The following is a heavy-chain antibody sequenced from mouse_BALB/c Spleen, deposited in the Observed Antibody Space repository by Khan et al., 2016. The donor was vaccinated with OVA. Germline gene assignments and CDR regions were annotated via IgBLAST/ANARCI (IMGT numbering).Heavy chain of an antibody. V-gene: IGHV2-6-1*01. CDR2: IWSDGST. CDR3: ARQPYYHYNIMDY. D-gene: IGHD2-10*01. J-gene: IGHJ4*01. CDR1: GFSLTNYG. Sequence: QVQLKQSGPGLVAPSQSLSITCTISGFSLTNYGIHWVRQPPGKGLEWLVMIWSDGSTTTYSALYSRLSISTVNSSSHAFLKMNSLQTDDTAMHYCARQPYYHYNIMDYWGQGTSVTVSS.